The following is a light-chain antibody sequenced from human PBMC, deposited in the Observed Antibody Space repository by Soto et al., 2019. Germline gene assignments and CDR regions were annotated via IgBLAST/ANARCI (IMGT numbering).Light chain of an antibody. CDR1: SSNIGSHT. CDR2: SNT. J-gene: IGLJ2*01. V-gene: IGLV1-44*01. CDR3: AAWDDSLNGVV. Sequence: QPVLTQPPSASGTPGQTIAISCSGGSSNIGSHTVNWYRQLPGTAPRLLIYSNTQRPSGVPDRFSGSKSGTSASLAISGLQSEYEGDYYCAAWDDSLNGVVFGGGTKLTVL.